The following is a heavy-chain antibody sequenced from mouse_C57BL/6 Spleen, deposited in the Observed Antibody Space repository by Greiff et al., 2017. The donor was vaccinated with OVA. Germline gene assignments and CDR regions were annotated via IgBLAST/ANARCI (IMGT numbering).Heavy chain of an antibody. CDR3: ARGGGFDYFDY. V-gene: IGHV1-50*01. Sequence: VQLQQSGTVLARPGASVKMSCKTSGYTFTSYCMHWVKQRPGQGLEWIGEIDPSDSYTNYNQKFKGKATLTVDTSSSTAYMQLSSLTSEDSAVYYCARGGGFDYFDYWGQGTTLTVSS. CDR2: IDPSDSYT. CDR1: GYTFTSYC. J-gene: IGHJ2*01.